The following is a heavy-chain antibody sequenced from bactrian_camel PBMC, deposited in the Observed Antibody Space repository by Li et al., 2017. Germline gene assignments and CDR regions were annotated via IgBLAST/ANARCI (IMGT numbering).Heavy chain of an antibody. CDR3: ATDDPDYGSRDDYRY. CDR2: LDEDGRP. D-gene: IGHD5*01. J-gene: IGHJ4*01. Sequence: HVQLVESGGGSVQAGRNLTLSCTVSTYDHYDYCMGWFRQAPGKEREEVAVLDEDGRPTYADSVKGRFTISRDNAKNTLYLQMNNLRPEDTATYYCATDDPDYGSRDDYRYWGQGTQV. V-gene: IGHV3S55*01. CDR1: TYDHYDYC.